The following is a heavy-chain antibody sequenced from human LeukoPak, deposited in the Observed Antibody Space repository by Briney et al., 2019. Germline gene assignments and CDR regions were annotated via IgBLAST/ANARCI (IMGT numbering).Heavy chain of an antibody. CDR2: IWYDGIIT. Sequence: GRSLRLPCAASGFTFSSYGMHWVRQAPGKGLEWVAVIWYDGIITYYADSVKGRFTNSRDNSKNTLYLQINSLRAEDTALYYCAKEFLPLISCGELSFLDWGQGTLVTVSS. CDR3: AKEFLPLISCGELSFLD. J-gene: IGHJ4*02. D-gene: IGHD3-16*01. V-gene: IGHV3-33*06. CDR1: GFTFSSYG.